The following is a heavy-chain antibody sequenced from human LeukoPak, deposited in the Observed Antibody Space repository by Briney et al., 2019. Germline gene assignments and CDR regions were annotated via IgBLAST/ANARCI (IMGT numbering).Heavy chain of an antibody. D-gene: IGHD3-22*01. J-gene: IGHJ5*02. Sequence: ASVKVSCKASGYTFTSYAMNWVRQAPGQGLEWMGWINTNTGNPSYARGFTGRFVFSLDTSVSTAYLQISSLKAEDTAVYYCAKAPQHITMKMNNWFDPWGQGTLVTVSS. CDR3: AKAPQHITMKMNNWFDP. CDR2: INTNTGNP. CDR1: GYTFTSYA. V-gene: IGHV7-4-1*02.